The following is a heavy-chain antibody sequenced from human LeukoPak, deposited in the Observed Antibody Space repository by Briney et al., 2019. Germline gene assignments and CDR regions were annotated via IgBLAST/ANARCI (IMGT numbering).Heavy chain of an antibody. D-gene: IGHD3-10*01. V-gene: IGHV3-21*04. Sequence: GGSLRLSCAASGFTFSSYSMNWVRQAPGKGLEWVSSISSSSSYIYYADSVKGRFTISRDNAKNSLYLQMNSLRAEDTAVYYCARAVPMVRGVVSAADYMDVWGKGTTVTISS. CDR1: GFTFSSYS. J-gene: IGHJ6*03. CDR3: ARAVPMVRGVVSAADYMDV. CDR2: ISSSSSYI.